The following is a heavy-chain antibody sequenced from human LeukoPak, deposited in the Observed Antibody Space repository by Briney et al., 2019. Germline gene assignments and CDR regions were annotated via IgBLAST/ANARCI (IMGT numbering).Heavy chain of an antibody. Sequence: QAGGSLRLSCAASGFTVSTNYMNWVRQAPGKGLEWVSGISGSGGSTYYADSVKGRFTISRDNSKNTLYLQMNSLRAEDTAVYYCAKWEEQWLVRAFDIWGQGTMVTVSS. CDR3: AKWEEQWLVRAFDI. D-gene: IGHD6-19*01. CDR1: GFTVSTNY. J-gene: IGHJ3*02. V-gene: IGHV3-23*01. CDR2: ISGSGGST.